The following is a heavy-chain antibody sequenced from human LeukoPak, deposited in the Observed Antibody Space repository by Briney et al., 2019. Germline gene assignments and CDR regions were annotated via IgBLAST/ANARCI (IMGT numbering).Heavy chain of an antibody. CDR3: ARVQSITMVRGVIARDY. CDR2: IYSGGST. CDR1: RFTVSSNY. J-gene: IGHJ4*02. D-gene: IGHD3-10*01. V-gene: IGHV3-66*01. Sequence: GGSLRLSCAASRFTVSSNYMSWVRQAPGKGLEWVSVIYSGGSTYYADSVKGRFTISRDNSKNTLYLQMNSLRAEDTAVYYCARVQSITMVRGVIARDYWGQGTLVTVSS.